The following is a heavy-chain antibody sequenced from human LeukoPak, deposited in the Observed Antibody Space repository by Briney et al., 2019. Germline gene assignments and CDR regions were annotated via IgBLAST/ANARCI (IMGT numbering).Heavy chain of an antibody. Sequence: ASVKVSCKASGYTFTSYDINWVRQATGQGLEWMGWMNPNSGNTGYAQKFQGRVTMTRNTSISTAYMELSSLRSEDTAVYYCARGPRPRRRGVTKYYFDYWGQGTLVTVSS. CDR3: ARGPRPRRRGVTKYYFDY. J-gene: IGHJ4*02. V-gene: IGHV1-8*01. D-gene: IGHD3-10*01. CDR1: GYTFTSYD. CDR2: MNPNSGNT.